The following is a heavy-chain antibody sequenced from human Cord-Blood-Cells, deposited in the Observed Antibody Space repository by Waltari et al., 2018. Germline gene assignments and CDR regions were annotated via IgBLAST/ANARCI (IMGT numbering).Heavy chain of an antibody. J-gene: IGHJ1*01. CDR3: H. Sequence: QVQLVESGGGLVKPGGSLRLSCAASGFTFRDYYMSWIRQAPGKGLEWVSYISSSGSTIYYADSVKGRFTIARDNAKNSLYYCAREEGSSWSTEYFQHWGQGTLVTVSS. CDR1: GFTFRDYY. V-gene: IGHV3-11*01. CDR2: ISSSGSTI. D-gene: IGHD6-13*01.